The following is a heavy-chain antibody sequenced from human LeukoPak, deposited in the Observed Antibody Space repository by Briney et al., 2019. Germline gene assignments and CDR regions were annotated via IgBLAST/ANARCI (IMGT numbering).Heavy chain of an antibody. CDR1: GGSISSSSYY. CDR3: AGTHYDILTGYYKAIDY. CDR2: IYYSGST. Sequence: SETLSLTCTVSGGSISSSSYYWGWIRQPPGKGLEWIGYIYYSGSTNYNPSLKSRVTISVDTSKNQFSLKLSSVTAADTAVYYCAGTHYDILTGYYKAIDYWGQGTLVTVSS. V-gene: IGHV4-61*05. D-gene: IGHD3-9*01. J-gene: IGHJ4*02.